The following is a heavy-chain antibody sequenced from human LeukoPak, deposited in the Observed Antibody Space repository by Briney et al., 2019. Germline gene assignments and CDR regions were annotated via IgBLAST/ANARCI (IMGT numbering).Heavy chain of an antibody. V-gene: IGHV4-34*01. CDR1: GGSFSGYY. D-gene: IGHD2-15*01. Sequence: PLETLSLTCAVSGGSFSGYYWSWIRQPPGNGLEWIGEINHSGSTNYNPSLKSRVTISVDTSKNQFSLKLSSVTAADTAVYYCARGYCSGGSCYDYWGQGTLVTVSS. CDR2: INHSGST. CDR3: ARGYCSGGSCYDY. J-gene: IGHJ4*02.